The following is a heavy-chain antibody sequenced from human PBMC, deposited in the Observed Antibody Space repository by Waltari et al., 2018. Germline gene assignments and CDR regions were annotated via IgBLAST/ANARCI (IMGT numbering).Heavy chain of an antibody. CDR1: GFTFSSYS. J-gene: IGHJ4*02. Sequence: EVQLVESGGGLVKPGGSLRLSCAASGFTFSSYSMNWVRQAPGKGLVWVSSISSSSSYIYYADSVKGRFTISRDNAKNSLYLQMNSLRAEDTAVYYCARDGGGSSSFDYWGQGTLVTVSS. CDR2: ISSSSSYI. CDR3: ARDGGGSSSFDY. V-gene: IGHV3-21*01. D-gene: IGHD6-13*01.